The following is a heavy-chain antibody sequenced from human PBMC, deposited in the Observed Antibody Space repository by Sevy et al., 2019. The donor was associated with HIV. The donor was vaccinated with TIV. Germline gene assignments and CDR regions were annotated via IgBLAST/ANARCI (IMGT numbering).Heavy chain of an antibody. Sequence: GSLRLSCAASGFTFSDYYMSWIRQAPGKGLEWVSYISSSGSTIYYADSVKGRFTISRDNAKNSLYLQMNSLRAEDTAVYYCARVGYDSSGYYYEDYHYMDVWGKGTTVTVSS. CDR3: ARVGYDSSGYYYEDYHYMDV. D-gene: IGHD3-22*01. J-gene: IGHJ6*03. CDR1: GFTFSDYY. CDR2: ISSSGSTI. V-gene: IGHV3-11*04.